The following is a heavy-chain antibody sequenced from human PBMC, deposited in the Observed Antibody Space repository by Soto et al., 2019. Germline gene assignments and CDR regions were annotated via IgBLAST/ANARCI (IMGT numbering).Heavy chain of an antibody. CDR2: TYYRSKWYN. CDR3: ARDHGSCFTERGYYYYGMDV. J-gene: IGHJ6*02. V-gene: IGHV6-1*01. Sequence: SQTLSLTCAISGDSVSSNSAAWNWIRQSPSRGLEWLGRTYYRSKWYNDYAVSVKSRITINPDTSKHQVSLQLSSVPPEETAVYSCARDHGSCFTERGYYYYGMDVWGQGTTVTVSS. CDR1: GDSVSSNSAA. D-gene: IGHD6-13*01.